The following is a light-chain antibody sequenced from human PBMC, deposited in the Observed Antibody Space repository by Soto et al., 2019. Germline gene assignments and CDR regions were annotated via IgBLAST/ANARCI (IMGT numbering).Light chain of an antibody. V-gene: IGKV3-11*01. CDR3: QQRINWPPMFT. Sequence: EIVLTQSPVTLSLAPGERATLSCRASQSVSSYFSWYQQKPGQAPRLVIYDASNRATGIPPRFSGSGSGTDFTLTISSLEPEDFAVYYCQQRINWPPMFTFGQGTKVDIK. CDR1: QSVSSY. CDR2: DAS. J-gene: IGKJ2*01.